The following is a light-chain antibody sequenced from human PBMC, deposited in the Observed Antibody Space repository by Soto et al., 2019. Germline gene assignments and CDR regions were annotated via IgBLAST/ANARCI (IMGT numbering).Light chain of an antibody. Sequence: QSALTQPASVSGSPGQSITISCTGTSSDVGSYNLVSWYQQHPSKAPKHMIYEGSKRPSGVSNRFSGSKSGNTASLTISGLQAEDEADYYCYSYAGSSTFYVFGTGTQLTVL. CDR1: SSDVGSYNL. CDR3: YSYAGSSTFYV. J-gene: IGLJ1*01. CDR2: EGS. V-gene: IGLV2-23*01.